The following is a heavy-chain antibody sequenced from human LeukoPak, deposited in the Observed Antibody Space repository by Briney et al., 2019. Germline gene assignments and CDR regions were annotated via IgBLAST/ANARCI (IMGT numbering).Heavy chain of an antibody. J-gene: IGHJ4*02. CDR1: GFTVSSNY. D-gene: IGHD3-16*01. CDR2: ISGSAGST. V-gene: IGHV3-23*01. Sequence: PPGGSLRLSCAASGFTVSSNYMSWVRQAPGKGLEWVSAISGSAGSTFYADSVKGRFTISRDNSKNTLLLQMDSLRVEDTALYYCAKDLDTKSWGIDYWGQGTLVTVSS. CDR3: AKDLDTKSWGIDY.